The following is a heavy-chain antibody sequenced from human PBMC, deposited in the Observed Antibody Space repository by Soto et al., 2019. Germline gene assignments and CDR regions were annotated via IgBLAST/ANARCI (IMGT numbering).Heavy chain of an antibody. CDR1: GYRFTSYG. CDR2: INAYNGNT. Sequence: QVQLVQGGPEVKNPGASVKVSCKASGYRFTSYGIGWVRQAPGQGLEWMGWINAYNGNTNYAQNLQGRVTLTTDTSTSTACMELRSLRSNDTAVYYCAMVDVYVTPSPQDVWGQGTTVTVSS. J-gene: IGHJ6*02. D-gene: IGHD3-16*01. CDR3: AMVDVYVTPSPQDV. V-gene: IGHV1-18*01.